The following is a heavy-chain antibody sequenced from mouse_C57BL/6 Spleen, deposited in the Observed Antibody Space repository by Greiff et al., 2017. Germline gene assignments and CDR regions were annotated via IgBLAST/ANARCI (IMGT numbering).Heavy chain of an antibody. CDR1: GYTFTDYN. CDR3: AREGYYGSRGYFDV. Sequence: VQLQQSGPELVKPGASVKIPCKASGYTFTDYNMDWVKQSHGKSLEWIGDINPNNGGTIYNQKFKGKATLTVDKSSSTAYMELRSLTSEDTAVYYCAREGYYGSRGYFDVWGTGTTVTVSS. D-gene: IGHD1-1*01. CDR2: INPNNGGT. V-gene: IGHV1-18*01. J-gene: IGHJ1*03.